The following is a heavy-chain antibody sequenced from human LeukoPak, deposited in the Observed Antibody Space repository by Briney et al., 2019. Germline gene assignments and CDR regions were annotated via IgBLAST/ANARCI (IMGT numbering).Heavy chain of an antibody. D-gene: IGHD5-18*01. CDR3: ARQRGYSYGYIFGGFDY. Sequence: GESLKISCKGSGYSFTSFWIGWVRQMPGKGLEWMGIIYPDDSYTTYSPSFQGQVTISADKSISTAYLQWSSLKASDTAMYYCARQRGYSYGYIFGGFDYWGQGTLVTVSS. CDR2: IYPDDSYT. J-gene: IGHJ4*02. V-gene: IGHV5-51*01. CDR1: GYSFTSFW.